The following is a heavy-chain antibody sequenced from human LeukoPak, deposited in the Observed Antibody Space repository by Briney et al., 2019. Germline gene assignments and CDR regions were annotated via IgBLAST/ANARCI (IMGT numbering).Heavy chain of an antibody. V-gene: IGHV3-7*01. D-gene: IGHD3-10*01. J-gene: IGHJ3*02. CDR3: GRGWGTWFGELLYVFDI. Sequence: GGSLRLSCAASGFTFSSYWMSWVRQAPGKGLEWVANIKQDGSNKYYVDSVKGRFTISRDNAKNSLYLQMNSLRAEDTAVYYCGRGWGTWFGELLYVFDIWGQGTMVTVSS. CDR1: GFTFSSYW. CDR2: IKQDGSNK.